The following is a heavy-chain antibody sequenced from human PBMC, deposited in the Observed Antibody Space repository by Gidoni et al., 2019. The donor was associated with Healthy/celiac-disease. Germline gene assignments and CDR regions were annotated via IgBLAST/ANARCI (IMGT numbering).Heavy chain of an antibody. V-gene: IGHV4-34*01. CDR3: ARSRRLGVTALSLGMDV. CDR2: INHSGST. D-gene: IGHD3-10*01. CDR1: GGSFSGYY. J-gene: IGHJ6*02. Sequence: QVQLQQWGAGLLKPSETLSLTCAVYGGSFSGYYWSWIRQPPGKGLEWIGEINHSGSTNYNPSLKSRVTISVDTSKNQFSLKLSSVTAADTAAYYCARSRRLGVTALSLGMDVWGQGTTVTVSS.